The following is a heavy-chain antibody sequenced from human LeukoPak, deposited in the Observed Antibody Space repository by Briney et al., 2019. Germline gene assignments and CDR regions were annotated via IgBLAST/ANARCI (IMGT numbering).Heavy chain of an antibody. CDR3: ARLPYSSSSPADY. J-gene: IGHJ4*02. CDR1: GGYISGHY. Sequence: SETLSLICTVSGGYISGHYWSWIRQPPGKGLEWIGYIYYRGSTNYNPSLKSRVTISVDTSKNQLSLKLSSVTAADTAVYYCARLPYSSSSPADYWGQGTLVTVSS. CDR2: IYYRGST. V-gene: IGHV4-59*11. D-gene: IGHD6-6*01.